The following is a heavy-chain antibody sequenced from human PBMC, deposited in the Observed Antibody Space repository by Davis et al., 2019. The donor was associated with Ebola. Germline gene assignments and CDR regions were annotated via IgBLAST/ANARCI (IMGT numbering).Heavy chain of an antibody. CDR3: ARVVQSRGRPRYDY. D-gene: IGHD6-6*01. CDR2: ISAYNGNT. Sequence: ASVKVSCKASGYTFTSYGISWVRQAPGQGLEWMGWISAYNGNTNYAQKLQGRVTMTTDTSTSTAYMELRSLRSDDTAVYYCARVVQSRGRPRYDYWGQGTLVTVSS. V-gene: IGHV1-18*04. CDR1: GYTFTSYG. J-gene: IGHJ4*02.